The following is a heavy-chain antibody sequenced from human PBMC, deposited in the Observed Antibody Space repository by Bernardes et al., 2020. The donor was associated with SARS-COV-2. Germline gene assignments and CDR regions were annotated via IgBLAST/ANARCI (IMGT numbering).Heavy chain of an antibody. D-gene: IGHD6-19*01. V-gene: IGHV3-30*01. CDR2: ISYDVSNK. CDR1: GVHFSSYA. J-gene: IGHJ4*02. CDR3: ARPGYSSGAIDY. Sequence: SLGLASATAGVHFSSYAIHLVRQSPGKGREGVAVISYDVSNKYYADSVKGRFTISRDNSKNTLYLQMNSLRAEDTAVYYCARPGYSSGAIDYWGQGTLVTVSS.